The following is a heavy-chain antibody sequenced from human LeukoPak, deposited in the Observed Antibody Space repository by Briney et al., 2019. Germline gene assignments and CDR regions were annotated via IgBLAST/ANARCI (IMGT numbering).Heavy chain of an antibody. CDR2: ISYDGSNK. V-gene: IGHV3-30-3*01. CDR3: ARPAVPAAGTETYNWFNP. D-gene: IGHD6-13*01. J-gene: IGHJ5*02. CDR1: GFTFSSYA. Sequence: PGGSLRLSCAASGFTFSSYAMHWVRQAPGKGLEWVAVISYDGSNKYYADSVKGRFTISRDNSKNTLYLQMNSLRAEDTAVYYCARPAVPAAGTETYNWFNPWGQGTLVTVSS.